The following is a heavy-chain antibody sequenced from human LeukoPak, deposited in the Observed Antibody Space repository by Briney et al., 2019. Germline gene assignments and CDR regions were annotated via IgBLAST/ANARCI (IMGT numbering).Heavy chain of an antibody. J-gene: IGHJ4*02. V-gene: IGHV3-21*01. CDR2: ISSSRSHI. Sequence: GGPLRLSCAASGFTFSSHSMIWVRQAPGKGLEWVSSISSSRSHIYYADSVKGRFTLSRDNAKNSLYLQMNSLRSEDTAVYYCARAPYYDILAGYSDYWGQGTLVTVSS. CDR3: ARAPYYDILAGYSDY. CDR1: GFTFSSHS. D-gene: IGHD3-9*01.